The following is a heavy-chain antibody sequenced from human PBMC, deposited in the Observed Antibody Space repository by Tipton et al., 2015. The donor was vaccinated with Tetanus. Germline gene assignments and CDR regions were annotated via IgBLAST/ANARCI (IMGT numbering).Heavy chain of an antibody. CDR3: ARVPPLATVYFDY. CDR2: IHRSGSA. V-gene: IGHV4-38-2*01. Sequence: TLSLTCVVSGYSISSGYYWGWIRQPPGKGPEWIASIHRSGSASYNPSLKSRVTISVDTSKTQFPLNLSSLTAADTAVYYCARVPPLATVYFDYWGQGTLVTVSS. D-gene: IGHD5-24*01. CDR1: GYSISSGYY. J-gene: IGHJ4*02.